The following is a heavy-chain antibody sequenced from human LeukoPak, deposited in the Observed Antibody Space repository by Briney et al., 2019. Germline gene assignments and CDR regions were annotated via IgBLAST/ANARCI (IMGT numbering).Heavy chain of an antibody. CDR2: ISSSSSYI. Sequence: GGSLRLSCIASGFDFNNYNLNWVRQAQGKGLEWVSSISSSSSYIYYADSVKGRFIISRDNSKNTLYLQMNSLRAEDTAVYYCAKEPLYYYWGQGTLVTVSS. CDR3: AKEPLYYY. V-gene: IGHV3-21*04. J-gene: IGHJ4*02. D-gene: IGHD2-21*01. CDR1: GFDFNNYN.